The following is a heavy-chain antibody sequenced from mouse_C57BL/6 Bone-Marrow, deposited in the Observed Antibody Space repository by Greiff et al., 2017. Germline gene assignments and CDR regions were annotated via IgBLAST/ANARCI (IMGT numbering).Heavy chain of an antibody. D-gene: IGHD2-2*01. CDR2: ISYDGSN. V-gene: IGHV3-6*01. J-gene: IGHJ2*01. CDR1: GYSITSGYY. Sequence: EESGPGLVKPSQSLSLTCSVTGYSITSGYYWNWIRQFPGNKLEWMGYISYDGSNNYTPSLQNRISITRDTSKNQFFLKLNSVTTEDTATYCCARGPSTMVIDFDYRGQSTTLTVS. CDR3: ARGPSTMVIDFDY.